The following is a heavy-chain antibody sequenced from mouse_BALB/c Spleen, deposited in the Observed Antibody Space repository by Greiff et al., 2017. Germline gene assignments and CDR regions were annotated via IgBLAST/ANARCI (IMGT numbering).Heavy chain of an antibody. D-gene: IGHD2-1*01. CDR3: ARTYGNYYFDY. CDR1: GYTFTDYA. V-gene: IGHV1S137*01. CDR2: ISTYYGDA. Sequence: VQLQQSGAELVRPGVSVKISCKGSGYTFTDYAMHWVKQSHAKSLEWIGVISTYYGDASYNQKFKGTATMTVDKSSSTAYMELARLTSEDSAIYYCARTYGNYYFDYWGQGTTLTVAS. J-gene: IGHJ2*01.